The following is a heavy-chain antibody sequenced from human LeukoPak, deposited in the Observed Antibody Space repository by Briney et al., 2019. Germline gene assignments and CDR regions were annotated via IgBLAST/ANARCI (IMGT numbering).Heavy chain of an antibody. Sequence: PGGSLRLSCTASGFTFDDYAMHWVRQAPGKGLEWVSGISWNSGSIGYADSVKGRFTISRDNAKNSLYLQMSSLRAEDTALYYCAKSRNYDFWSGPDYWGQGTLVTVSS. CDR3: AKSRNYDFWSGPDY. J-gene: IGHJ4*02. CDR1: GFTFDDYA. V-gene: IGHV3-9*01. CDR2: ISWNSGSI. D-gene: IGHD3-3*01.